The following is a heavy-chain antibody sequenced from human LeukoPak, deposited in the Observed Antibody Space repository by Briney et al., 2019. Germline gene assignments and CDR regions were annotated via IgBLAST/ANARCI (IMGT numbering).Heavy chain of an antibody. CDR2: IRYDGSNT. J-gene: IGHJ6*03. V-gene: IGHV3-30*02. Sequence: SGGSLRLSCAASGFAFINSGMHWVRQAPGRGLQWVAFIRYDGSNTYFADSVKGRFIISRDNSKNNVYLQMNSLRVEDTAVYYCAKDWGSDIYYFYMDVWGKGTTVTVSS. CDR3: AKDWGSDIYYFYMDV. D-gene: IGHD3-16*01. CDR1: GFAFINSG.